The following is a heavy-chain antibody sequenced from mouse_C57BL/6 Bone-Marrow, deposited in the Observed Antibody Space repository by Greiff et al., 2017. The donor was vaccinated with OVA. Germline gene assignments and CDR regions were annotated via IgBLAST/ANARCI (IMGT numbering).Heavy chain of an antibody. Sequence: QVQLQQSGAELARPGASVKLSCKASGYTFPRYGISWVKQRTGPGLEWIGEIYPRSGNTYYNEKFKGKANLTADKSSSTAYMALRSLTSEDSAVYVCAREGGYAGYWYCDVWGTGTTVTVTS. J-gene: IGHJ1*03. V-gene: IGHV1-81*01. CDR2: IYPRSGNT. CDR1: GYTFPRYG. CDR3: AREGGYAGYWYCDV. D-gene: IGHD1-1*02.